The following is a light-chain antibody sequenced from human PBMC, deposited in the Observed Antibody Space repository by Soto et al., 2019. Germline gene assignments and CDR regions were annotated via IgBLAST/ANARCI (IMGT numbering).Light chain of an antibody. J-gene: IGKJ1*01. CDR2: GAS. Sequence: ENVLKQSPGTLSLSPGERATLSCRASQSVSSSYLAWYQQKPGQAPRLLIYGASNRATGIPDRFSGSGSGTDFTLTISRLEPEDFAVYYCQQYGSPGTFGQGTKLDIK. CDR3: QQYGSPGT. V-gene: IGKV3-20*01. CDR1: QSVSSSY.